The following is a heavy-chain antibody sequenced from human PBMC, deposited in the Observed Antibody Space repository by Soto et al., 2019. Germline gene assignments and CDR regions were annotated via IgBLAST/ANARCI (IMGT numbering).Heavy chain of an antibody. J-gene: IGHJ4*02. D-gene: IGHD4-17*01. Sequence: QVQLVQSGAEVKKPGASVKVSCKVSGYTLTELSMHWVRQAPGKGLEWMGGFDPEDGETIYAQKFQGRVTMTEDTSRDTAYMELSSLRSEDTPVYYCATQYGLWGIDYGGNYYFDYWGQGTLVTVSS. CDR1: GYTLTELS. CDR2: FDPEDGET. CDR3: ATQYGLWGIDYGGNYYFDY. V-gene: IGHV1-24*01.